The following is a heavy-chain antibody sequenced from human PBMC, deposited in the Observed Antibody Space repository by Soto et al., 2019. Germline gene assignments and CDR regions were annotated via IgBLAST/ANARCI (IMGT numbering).Heavy chain of an antibody. V-gene: IGHV3-30-3*01. CDR3: ARDGGAYYFDY. Sequence: QVQLVESGGGVVQPGRSLRLSCAASGFTFSSYAMHWVRQAPGKGLEWVAVISYDGSNKYYADSVKGRIPISRDNSKNTLDLQTNSLRAADTAVYYCARDGGAYYFDYWGQGTLVTVSS. J-gene: IGHJ4*02. CDR1: GFTFSSYA. D-gene: IGHD3-3*01. CDR2: ISYDGSNK.